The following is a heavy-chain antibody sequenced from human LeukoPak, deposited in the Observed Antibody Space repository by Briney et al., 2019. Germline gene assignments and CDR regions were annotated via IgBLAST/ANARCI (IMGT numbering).Heavy chain of an antibody. V-gene: IGHV4-59*01. CDR2: IYYSGST. D-gene: IGHD5-24*01. CDR1: GGSISSYY. CDR3: ASARDGLPDY. J-gene: IGHJ4*02. Sequence: PSETLSLTCTVSGGSISSYYWSWIRQPPGKGLEWIGYIYYSGSTNYNPSLKSRVTISVDTSKNQFSLKLSSVTAADTAAYYCASARDGLPDYWGQGTLVTVSS.